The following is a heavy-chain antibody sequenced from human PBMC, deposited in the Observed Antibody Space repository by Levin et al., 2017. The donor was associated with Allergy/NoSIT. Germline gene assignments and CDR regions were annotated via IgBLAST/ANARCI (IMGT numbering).Heavy chain of an antibody. CDR1: GFTVSSKY. Sequence: GESLKISCAASGFTVSSKYMTWVRQAPERGLEWVSVIYSGGDTFYADSVKGRFTISRDDSKNTLFLQMNSLRVEDTAVYYCTRVVPDSSGWVPFDFWGQGTLVTVSS. CDR2: IYSGGDT. V-gene: IGHV3-66*01. J-gene: IGHJ4*02. D-gene: IGHD6-19*01. CDR3: TRVVPDSSGWVPFDF.